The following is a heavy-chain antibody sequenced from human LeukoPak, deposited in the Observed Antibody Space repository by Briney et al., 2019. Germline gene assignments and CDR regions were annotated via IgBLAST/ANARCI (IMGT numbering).Heavy chain of an antibody. D-gene: IGHD6-19*01. CDR2: IIPIFGTA. V-gene: IGHV1-69*06. Sequence: SVTVSCKASGGSFSSYTISWVRQAPGQGLERMGGIIPIFGTANYAQEFPGTVTITADKSTSTAYMELSRPRSEDTGVYYCERVSVISGWAFDYWVQGTLATVSS. J-gene: IGHJ4*02. CDR1: GGSFSSYT. CDR3: ERVSVISGWAFDY.